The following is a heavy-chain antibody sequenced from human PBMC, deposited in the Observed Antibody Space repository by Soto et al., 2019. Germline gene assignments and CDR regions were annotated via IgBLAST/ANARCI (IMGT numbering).Heavy chain of an antibody. CDR1: GFTFSSYA. J-gene: IGHJ4*02. CDR2: ISSSSSTI. V-gene: IGHV3-48*02. Sequence: GGSLRLSCAASGFTFSSYAMSWVRQAPGKGLEWVSAISSSSSTIYYADSVKGRFTISRDNAKNSLYLQMNSLRDEDTAVYYCLGFVVVTAIIGYWGQGTLVTVSS. D-gene: IGHD2-21*02. CDR3: LGFVVVTAIIGY.